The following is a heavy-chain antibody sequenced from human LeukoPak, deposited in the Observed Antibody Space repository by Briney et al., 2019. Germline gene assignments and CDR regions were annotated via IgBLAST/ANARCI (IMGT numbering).Heavy chain of an antibody. CDR2: INPGDSDT. CDR3: ARHGDYEHGWGSYRDY. Sequence: GESLKISCKGSGYSFTSYWIGWVRQMPGKGLEWMGIINPGDSDTRYSPSFQGQVTISANKSISTAYLRWSSLKAPDTAMYYCARHGDYEHGWGSYRDYWGQGTLVTVSS. J-gene: IGHJ4*02. V-gene: IGHV5-51*01. CDR1: GYSFTSYW. D-gene: IGHD3-16*01.